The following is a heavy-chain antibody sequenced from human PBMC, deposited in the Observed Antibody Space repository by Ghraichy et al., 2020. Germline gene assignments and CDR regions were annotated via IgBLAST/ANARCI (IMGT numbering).Heavy chain of an antibody. CDR1: GYTFTNYW. D-gene: IGHD4-11*01. Sequence: GESLNISCKGSGYTFTNYWIAWVRQMPGKGLEWMGIIYPGDSDTRYSPSFQGQVAISADKSINTAYLQWSSLEASDTAVYYCARTPYNWYFDLWGRGTLVSVSS. J-gene: IGHJ2*01. CDR3: ARTPYNWYFDL. V-gene: IGHV5-51*01. CDR2: IYPGDSDT.